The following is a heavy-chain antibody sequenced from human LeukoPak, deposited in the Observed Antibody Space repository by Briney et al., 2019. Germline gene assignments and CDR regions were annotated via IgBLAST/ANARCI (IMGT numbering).Heavy chain of an antibody. CDR3: ARELPAPYAILTGDYKDYYYYGMDV. CDR2: INPNSGGT. CDR1: GYTFTGYY. V-gene: IGHV1-2*04. J-gene: IGHJ6*02. Sequence: GASVKVSCKASGYTFTGYYMHWVRQAPGQGLEWMGWINPNSGGTNYAQKFQGWVTMTRDTSISTAYMELGRLRSDDTAVYYCARELPAPYAILTGDYKDYYYYGMDVWGQGTTVTVSS. D-gene: IGHD3-9*01.